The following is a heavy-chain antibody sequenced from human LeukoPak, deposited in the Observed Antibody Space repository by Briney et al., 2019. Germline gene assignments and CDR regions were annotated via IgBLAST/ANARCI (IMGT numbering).Heavy chain of an antibody. CDR2: IKEDGSEK. V-gene: IGHV3-7*01. Sequence: GGSLRLSCAASGFTFGSYWMSWVRQAPGKGLEWVANIKEDGSEKHYVDSVKGRFTISRDNARNSLSLQMNSLRAEDTAVYYCARTYCSGGSCYSGNGFYYYYYMDVWGKGTTVTVSS. CDR3: ARTYCSGGSCYSGNGFYYYYYMDV. J-gene: IGHJ6*03. D-gene: IGHD2-15*01. CDR1: GFTFGSYW.